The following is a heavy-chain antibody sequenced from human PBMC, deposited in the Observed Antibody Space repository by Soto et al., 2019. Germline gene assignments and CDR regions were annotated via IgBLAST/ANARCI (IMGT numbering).Heavy chain of an antibody. Sequence: QVQLVESGGGVVQPGRSLRLSCAASGFTFSSYGMHWVRQAPGKGLEWVAVIWYDGSNKYYADSVKGRFTISRDNSKNKLYLQMNSLRAEDTAVYYCASELLSEYCGGDCYQLDYWGQGTLVSVSS. D-gene: IGHD2-21*02. J-gene: IGHJ4*02. CDR1: GFTFSSYG. CDR2: IWYDGSNK. V-gene: IGHV3-33*01. CDR3: ASELLSEYCGGDCYQLDY.